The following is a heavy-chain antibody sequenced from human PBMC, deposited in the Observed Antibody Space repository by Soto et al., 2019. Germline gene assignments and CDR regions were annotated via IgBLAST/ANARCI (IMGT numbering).Heavy chain of an antibody. CDR3: GREGVTNYPDYYFAL. CDR1: GFAFYYYN. D-gene: IGHD4-4*01. Sequence: PGGSLRLSCAASGFAFYYYNMNWVRQAPGRGLEWVSSISGSGIDIHFTDSVKGRFTISRDNAKTSLYLQMDSLRPEDTAIYYCGREGVTNYPDYYFALWGQGAMVIVSS. CDR2: ISGSGIDI. V-gene: IGHV3-21*01. J-gene: IGHJ4*02.